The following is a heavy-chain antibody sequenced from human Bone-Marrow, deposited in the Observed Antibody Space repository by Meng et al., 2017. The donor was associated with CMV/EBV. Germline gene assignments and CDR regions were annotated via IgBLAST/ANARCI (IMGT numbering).Heavy chain of an antibody. CDR3: AREIVVVPAAIIQTPYYYYGMDV. D-gene: IGHD2-2*02. V-gene: IGHV3-7*01. CDR1: GFTFSSYW. CDR2: IKQDGSEK. Sequence: GESLKISCAASGFTFSSYWMSWVRQAPGKGLEWVANIKQDGSEKYYVDSVKGRFTISRDNAKNSLYLQMNSLRAEDTAVYYCAREIVVVPAAIIQTPYYYYGMDVWGQGTTVTVSS. J-gene: IGHJ6*02.